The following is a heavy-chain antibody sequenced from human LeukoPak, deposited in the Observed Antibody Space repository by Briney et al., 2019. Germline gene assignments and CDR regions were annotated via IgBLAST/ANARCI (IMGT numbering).Heavy chain of an antibody. D-gene: IGHD4-17*01. Sequence: AASVKVSCKASGGTFSSYAISWVRQAPGQGLEWMGIINPSGGSTSYAQKFQGRVTMTRDMSTSTVYMELSSLRSEDTAVYYCARESVGDYGDPGAFDIWGQGTMVTVSS. J-gene: IGHJ3*02. V-gene: IGHV1-46*01. CDR1: GGTFSSYA. CDR2: INPSGGST. CDR3: ARESVGDYGDPGAFDI.